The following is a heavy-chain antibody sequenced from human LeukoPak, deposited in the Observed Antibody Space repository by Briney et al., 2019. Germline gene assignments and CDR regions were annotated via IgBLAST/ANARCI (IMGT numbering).Heavy chain of an antibody. D-gene: IGHD5-24*01. CDR1: GFTFSSYE. J-gene: IGHJ4*02. V-gene: IGHV3-48*03. CDR3: AKDVSTIPIQGY. Sequence: GGSLRLSCAASGFTFSSYEMNWVRQAPGKGLEWVSYISSSGSTIYYADSVKGRLTISRDNSKNTLYLQMNSLRAEDTAVYYCAKDVSTIPIQGYWGQGTLVTVSS. CDR2: ISSSGSTI.